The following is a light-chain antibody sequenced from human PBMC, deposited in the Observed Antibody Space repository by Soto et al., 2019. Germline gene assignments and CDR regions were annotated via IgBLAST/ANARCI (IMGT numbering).Light chain of an antibody. CDR2: DVT. CDR1: SSDVNDYNY. J-gene: IGLJ1*01. CDR3: CSYAGSYSYV. Sequence: QSALTQPRSVSGSPGQSVTISCTGTSSDVNDYNYVSWYQQHPGKAPKLIIYDVTKRPSGVPDRFSGSKSGNTASLTISGLQAEDEADYYCCSYAGSYSYVFGTGTKVTV. V-gene: IGLV2-11*01.